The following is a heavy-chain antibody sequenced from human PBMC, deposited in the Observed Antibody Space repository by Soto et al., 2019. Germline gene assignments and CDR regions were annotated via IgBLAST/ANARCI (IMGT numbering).Heavy chain of an antibody. CDR3: AKTRGAMIYAISVYGMDV. CDR1: VFSFSSFA. Sequence: EVQLLESGGGFIHPGGSLRLSCAASVFSFSSFAMNWVRQAPGKGLEWVSIISGSADSTFYADSVKGRFTISRDNSKSTLYLQINSLSAEDTAVYYCAKTRGAMIYAISVYGMDVWGQGTTVTVSS. V-gene: IGHV3-23*01. CDR2: ISGSADST. D-gene: IGHD2-8*01. J-gene: IGHJ6*02.